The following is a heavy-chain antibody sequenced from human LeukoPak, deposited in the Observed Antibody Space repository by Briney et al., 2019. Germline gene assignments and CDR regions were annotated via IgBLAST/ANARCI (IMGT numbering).Heavy chain of an antibody. CDR2: ISWNSGSI. CDR1: GFIFDDYA. CDR3: AKGARGYYYYGMDV. V-gene: IGHV3-9*01. J-gene: IGHJ6*02. Sequence: GGSLRLSCAASGFIFDDYAMHWVRQAPGKGLEWVSGISWNSGSIGYADSVKGRFTISRDNAKNSLYLQMNSLRAEDTAVYYCAKGARGYYYYGMDVWGQGTTVTVSS.